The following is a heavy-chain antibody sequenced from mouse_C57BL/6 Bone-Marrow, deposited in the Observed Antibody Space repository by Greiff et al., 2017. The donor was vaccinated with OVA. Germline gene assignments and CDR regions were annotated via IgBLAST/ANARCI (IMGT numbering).Heavy chain of an antibody. CDR1: GYTFTDSE. V-gene: IGHV1-15*01. CDR2: IDPETGGT. Sequence: QVQLKQSGAELVRPGASVTLSCKASGYTFTDSEMHWVKQTPVHGLEWIGAIDPETGGTAYNQKFKGKAILTADKSSSTAYMELRSLTSEDSAVSYCTVGRFAYWGQETLVTVSA. J-gene: IGHJ3*01. CDR3: TVGRFAY.